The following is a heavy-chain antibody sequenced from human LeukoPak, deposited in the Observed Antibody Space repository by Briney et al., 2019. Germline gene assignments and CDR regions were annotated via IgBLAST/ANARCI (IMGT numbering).Heavy chain of an antibody. CDR1: GGSFIGFH. CDR2: INHSGST. D-gene: IGHD3-10*01. J-gene: IGHJ5*02. V-gene: IGHV4-34*01. Sequence: SETLSLTCAVYGGSFIGFHWNWIRQPPGKGLEWIGDINHSGSTNYNPSLTSRVTISVDTSKNQFSLKLSSVTAADTAVYYCAEGFGELSSNWFDPWGQGTLVTVSS. CDR3: AEGFGELSSNWFDP.